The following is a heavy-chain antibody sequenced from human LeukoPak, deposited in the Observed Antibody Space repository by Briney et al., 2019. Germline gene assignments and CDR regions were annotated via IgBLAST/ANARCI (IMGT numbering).Heavy chain of an antibody. CDR3: ARVFFSDIEVVVAVNWFDP. Sequence: GGSLRLSCAASGFTFSSYSMNWVRQAPGKGLEWVSSISSSSSYIYYADSVKGRFTISRDNAKNSLYLQMNSLRAEDTAVYYCARVFFSDIEVVVAVNWFDPWGQGTLVTVSS. CDR1: GFTFSSYS. D-gene: IGHD2-15*01. CDR2: ISSSSSYI. V-gene: IGHV3-21*01. J-gene: IGHJ5*02.